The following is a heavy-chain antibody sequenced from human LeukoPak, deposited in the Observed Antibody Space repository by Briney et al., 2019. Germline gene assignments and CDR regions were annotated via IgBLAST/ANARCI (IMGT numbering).Heavy chain of an antibody. V-gene: IGHV3-23*01. CDR3: ARWQDYGGNSRLY. CDR1: GFTFSNYA. CDR2: ISGSGGST. D-gene: IGHD4-23*01. J-gene: IGHJ4*02. Sequence: GGSLRLSCTASGFTFSNYAMSLVRQAPGKGLEWASTISGSGGSTYYADSVKGRFTISRDNAKNTLYLQMNSLRAEDTAVYYCARWQDYGGNSRLYWGQGTLVTVSP.